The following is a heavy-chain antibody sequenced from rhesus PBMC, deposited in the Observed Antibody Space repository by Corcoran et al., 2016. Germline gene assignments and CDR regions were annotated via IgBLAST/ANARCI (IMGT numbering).Heavy chain of an antibody. Sequence: QVQLQESGPGLVKPSETLSLTCAVSGGSISGYYWNWLRPPPGKGLGLIGYIGGSSGSTYYNPSLKSRVTISTDTSKNQFSLKLSSVTAADTAVYYCARKVRFYNWYFDLWGPGTPITISS. J-gene: IGHJ2*01. CDR1: GGSISGYY. V-gene: IGHV4-165*02. CDR2: IGGSSGST. CDR3: ARKVRFYNWYFDL. D-gene: IGHD1-44*01.